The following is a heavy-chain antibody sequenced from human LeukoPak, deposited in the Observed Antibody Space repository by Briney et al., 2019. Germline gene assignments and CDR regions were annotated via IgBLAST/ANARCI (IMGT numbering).Heavy chain of an antibody. J-gene: IGHJ3*02. CDR2: MNPNSGNT. D-gene: IGHD6-13*01. CDR1: GYTFTSYD. CDR3: ARGTSSDAFDI. Sequence: ASVKVSCKASGYTFTSYDINWVRQATGQGLEWMGWMNPNSGNTGYAQRFQGRVTITRNTSISTAYMELSSLRSEDTAVHYCARGTSSDAFDIWGQGTMVTVSS. V-gene: IGHV1-8*03.